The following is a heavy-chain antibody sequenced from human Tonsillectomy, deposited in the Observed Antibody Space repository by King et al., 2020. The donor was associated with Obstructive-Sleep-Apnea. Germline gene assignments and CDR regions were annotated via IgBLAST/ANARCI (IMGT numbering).Heavy chain of an antibody. Sequence: VQLQESGPGLVKPSETLSLTCTVSGGSINNYYWSWMRQPPGKGLEWIGYIYYSGGTNYNPSLKSRVTMSVDTSKNQFSLKLSSVTAADTAVYCCGRDLTYYYGSGCAPWGQGTLVTVSS. D-gene: IGHD3-10*01. CDR2: IYYSGGT. J-gene: IGHJ5*02. CDR1: GGSINNYY. CDR3: GRDLTYYYGSGCAP. V-gene: IGHV4-59*01.